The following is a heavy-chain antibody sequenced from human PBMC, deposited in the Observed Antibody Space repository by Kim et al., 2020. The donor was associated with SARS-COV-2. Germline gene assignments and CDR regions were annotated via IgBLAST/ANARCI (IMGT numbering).Heavy chain of an antibody. CDR3: ARDCSGANFYKYYFDI. J-gene: IGHJ4*02. D-gene: IGHD2-15*01. V-gene: IGHV7-4-1*02. CDR1: GYTLNSYG. CDR2: IHTDTGNP. Sequence: ASVKVSCKASGYTLNSYGLNWVRQAPGQGPEWLGWIHTDTGNPTYAQGFPGRFVFSLDTSVSTAYLHINRLEADDTALYYCARDCSGANFYKYYFDIWGQGTLVTVSS.